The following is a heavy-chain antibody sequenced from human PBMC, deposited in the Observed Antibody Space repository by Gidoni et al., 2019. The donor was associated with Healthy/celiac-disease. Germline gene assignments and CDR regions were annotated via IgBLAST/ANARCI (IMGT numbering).Heavy chain of an antibody. CDR2: ISSSSSTI. CDR1: GFTFSSYS. D-gene: IGHD3-10*01. V-gene: IGHV3-48*04. CDR3: ARALSRGKDAFDI. J-gene: IGHJ3*02. Sequence: EVQLVESGGGLVQPGGSLRLACAASGFTFSSYSMNWGRQAPGKGLECVSYISSSSSTIYDADSVKGRFTISRDNAKNSLYLQMNSRRAEDTAVYYCARALSRGKDAFDIWGQGTRVTVSS.